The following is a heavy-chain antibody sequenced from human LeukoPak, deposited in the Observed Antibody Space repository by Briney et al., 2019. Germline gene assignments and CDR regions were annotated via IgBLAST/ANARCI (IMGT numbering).Heavy chain of an antibody. V-gene: IGHV4-34*01. CDR1: GGSFSGYY. J-gene: IGHJ6*02. CDR2: VNHSGST. D-gene: IGHD2-2*01. Sequence: SETLSLTCAVYGGSFSGYYWSWIRQPPGKGLEWIGEVNHSGSTNYNPSLKSRVTIPVDTSKNQFSLKLSSVTAADTAVYYCARWTPREDCSSTSCPPYYYYYGMDVWGQGTTVTVSS. CDR3: ARWTPREDCSSTSCPPYYYYYGMDV.